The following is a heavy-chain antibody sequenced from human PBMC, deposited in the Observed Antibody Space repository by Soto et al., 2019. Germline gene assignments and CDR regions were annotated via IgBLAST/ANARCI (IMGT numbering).Heavy chain of an antibody. D-gene: IGHD6-25*01. CDR2: IVASGGST. CDR1: GFTFSNYG. Sequence: EVQLLDSGGGSVQPGGSLRLSCAASGFTFSNYGMSWVRQAPGKGLEWVSSIVASGGSTYYADLVKGRFTISRDNSENNLYLQMNSLRAEDTAVYYCVKERLQRGFDSWGQGTLVTVSS. CDR3: VKERLQRGFDS. V-gene: IGHV3-23*01. J-gene: IGHJ4*02.